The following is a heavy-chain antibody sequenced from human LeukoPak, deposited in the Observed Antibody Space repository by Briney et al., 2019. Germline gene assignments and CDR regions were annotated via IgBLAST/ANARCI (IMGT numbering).Heavy chain of an antibody. Sequence: PSEALSLTCTVSGGSISSYYWSWIRQPPGKGLEWLGYIYSSGSTNYNPSLKSRVTISVDTSKNQFSLKLSSVTAADTAVYYCARVLSSGYPDYWGQGTLVTVSS. D-gene: IGHD3-22*01. CDR3: ARVLSSGYPDY. CDR2: IYSSGST. CDR1: GGSISSYY. V-gene: IGHV4-59*01. J-gene: IGHJ4*02.